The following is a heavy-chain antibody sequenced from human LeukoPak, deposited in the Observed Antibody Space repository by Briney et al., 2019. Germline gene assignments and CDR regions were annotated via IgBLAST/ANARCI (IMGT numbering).Heavy chain of an antibody. V-gene: IGHV1-46*01. J-gene: IGHJ4*02. CDR2: IDPSGGDT. CDR1: GHSFITYQ. Sequence: ASVKVSCKISGHSFITYQMYWVRQAPGQGLEWMGIIDPSGGDTNYAQRFQGRVTMTRDTSTSTVYMDLNSLTSEDTAIYYCAFRSYSSGWVDDYWGQGTLLTVSS. CDR3: AFRSYSSGWVDDY. D-gene: IGHD6-19*01.